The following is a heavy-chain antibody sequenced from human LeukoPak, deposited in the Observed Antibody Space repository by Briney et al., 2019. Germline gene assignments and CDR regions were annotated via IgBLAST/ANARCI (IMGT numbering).Heavy chain of an antibody. J-gene: IGHJ3*02. D-gene: IGHD2-21*02. V-gene: IGHV1-69*06. Sequence: SVKVSCKASGGTFSSYAISWVRQAPGQGLEWMGRIIPIFGTANYAQKFQGRVTITADKSTSTDYMGLSRLRSEDTAVYYCAKGDIVVVTAIQHAFDIWGQGTMVTVSS. CDR3: AKGDIVVVTAIQHAFDI. CDR2: IIPIFGTA. CDR1: GGTFSSYA.